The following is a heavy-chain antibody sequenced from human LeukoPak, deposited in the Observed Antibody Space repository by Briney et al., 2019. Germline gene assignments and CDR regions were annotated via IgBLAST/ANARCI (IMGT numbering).Heavy chain of an antibody. J-gene: IGHJ6*03. D-gene: IGHD2-21*01. V-gene: IGHV3-23*01. Sequence: GGSLRLSCAASGFTFRSFAMSWVRQAPGKGLEWVSGIIGSGRTTFHADSVKGRFTISSDNSKNTLYLQMNSLRAEDTAIYYCAKKEGDTYFSWYMDVWGKGTTVTVSS. CDR3: AKKEGDTYFSWYMDV. CDR1: GFTFRSFA. CDR2: IIGSGRTT.